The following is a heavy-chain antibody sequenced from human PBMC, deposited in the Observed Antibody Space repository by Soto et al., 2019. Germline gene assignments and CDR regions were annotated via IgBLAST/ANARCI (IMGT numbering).Heavy chain of an antibody. D-gene: IGHD7-27*01. Sequence: GGSLRLSCAASGFTVSSNYMNWVRQAPGKGLEWVSVIYSGGSAYYADSVEGRFTISRDNAKNSLYLQMNSLRAEDTAVYYCASPSLELGRGYWGQGTLVTVSS. J-gene: IGHJ4*02. CDR2: IYSGGSA. V-gene: IGHV3-53*01. CDR3: ASPSLELGRGY. CDR1: GFTVSSNY.